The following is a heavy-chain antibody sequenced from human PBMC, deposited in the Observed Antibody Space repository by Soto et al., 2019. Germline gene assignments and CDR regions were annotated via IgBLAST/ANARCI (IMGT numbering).Heavy chain of an antibody. V-gene: IGHV1-69*13. Sequence: SVKVSCKASGGTFSSYAISWVRQAPGQGLEWMGGIIPIFGTANYAQKFQGRVTITADESTSTAYMELSSLRSEDTAVYYCARMSGSDDAEDIDVWAQGTQVTVSS. J-gene: IGHJ6*02. CDR2: IIPIFGTA. CDR1: GGTFSSYA. CDR3: ARMSGSDDAEDIDV. D-gene: IGHD1-26*01.